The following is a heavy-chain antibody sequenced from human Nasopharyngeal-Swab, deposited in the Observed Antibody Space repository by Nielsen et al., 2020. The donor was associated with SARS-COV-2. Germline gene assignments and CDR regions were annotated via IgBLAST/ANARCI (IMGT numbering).Heavy chain of an antibody. CDR2: INTNTGNP. J-gene: IGHJ3*02. Sequence: ASVQVSCKASGYTFTSYAMNWVRQAPRQGLEWMGWINTNTGNPTYAQGFTGRFVFSLDTSVSTAYLQISSLKAEDTAVYYCARDPFYDFWSGYHDAFDIWGQGTMVTVSS. CDR1: GYTFTSYA. V-gene: IGHV7-4-1*02. D-gene: IGHD3-3*01. CDR3: ARDPFYDFWSGYHDAFDI.